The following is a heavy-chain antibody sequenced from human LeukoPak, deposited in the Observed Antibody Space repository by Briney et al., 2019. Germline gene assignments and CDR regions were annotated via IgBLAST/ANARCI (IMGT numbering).Heavy chain of an antibody. CDR3: ARDGYYYDSSGYNLDY. CDR1: GGSISSYY. D-gene: IGHD3-22*01. CDR2: IYTSGST. V-gene: IGHV4-4*07. J-gene: IGHJ4*02. Sequence: SETLSLTCTVSGGSISSYYWSWIRQPAGKGLEWIGRIYTSGSTNYNPSLKSRVTMSVDTSKNQFSLKLSSVTAADTAVYYCARDGYYYDSSGYNLDYWGQGTLVTVSS.